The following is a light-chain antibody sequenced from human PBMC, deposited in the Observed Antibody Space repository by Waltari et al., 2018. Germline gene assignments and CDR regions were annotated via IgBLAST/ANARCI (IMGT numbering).Light chain of an antibody. Sequence: EIVLTQSPATLSLSPGERATLSCRASQSVSSYLAWYQHKPGQAPRLLIYDASNRATGIPARFSGSGSGTDFTLTISSLEPEDFAVYYCQQRSNGLTFGGGTKVEIK. J-gene: IGKJ4*01. CDR2: DAS. CDR1: QSVSSY. CDR3: QQRSNGLT. V-gene: IGKV3-11*01.